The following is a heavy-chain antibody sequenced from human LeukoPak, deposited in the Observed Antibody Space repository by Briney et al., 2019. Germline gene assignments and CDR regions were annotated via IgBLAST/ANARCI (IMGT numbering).Heavy chain of an antibody. D-gene: IGHD1-26*01. CDR1: GGSISSGDYY. CDR2: IYYSGST. J-gene: IGHJ4*02. Sequence: SQTLSLTCTVSGGSISSGDYYWSWIRQPPGKGLEWIGYIYYSGSTYYNPSLKSRVTISVDTSKNQFSLKLSSVTAADTAVYYCARAHEEGGSRSGFDYWGQGTLVTVSS. V-gene: IGHV4-30-4*08. CDR3: ARAHEEGGSRSGFDY.